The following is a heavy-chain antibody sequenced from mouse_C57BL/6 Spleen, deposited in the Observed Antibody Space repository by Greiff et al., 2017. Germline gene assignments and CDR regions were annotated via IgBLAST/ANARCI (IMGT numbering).Heavy chain of an antibody. J-gene: IGHJ2*01. Sequence: QVQLQQSGAELARPGASVKLSCKASGYTFTSYGISWVKQRTGQGLEWIGEIYPRSGNTYYNEKFKGKATLTADKSSSTAYMELRSLTSEDSAVYFCARGEDGYSFDYWGQGTTRTVSS. CDR2: IYPRSGNT. CDR1: GYTFTSYG. CDR3: ARGEDGYSFDY. D-gene: IGHD2-3*01. V-gene: IGHV1-81*01.